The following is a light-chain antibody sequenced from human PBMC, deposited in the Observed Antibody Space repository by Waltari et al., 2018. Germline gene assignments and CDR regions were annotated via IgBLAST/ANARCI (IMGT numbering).Light chain of an antibody. J-gene: IGKJ1*01. CDR3: QKYGRLPAT. Sequence: EIVLTQSPGTLSLSPGERATLSCWPSQSVSKYVAWYQQNPGQAPRLLIYETSIRATGVPDRFSGSGSGTDFSLTISRLEPEDFAVYYCQKYGRLPATFGQGTKVEIK. CDR2: ETS. CDR1: QSVSKY. V-gene: IGKV3-20*01.